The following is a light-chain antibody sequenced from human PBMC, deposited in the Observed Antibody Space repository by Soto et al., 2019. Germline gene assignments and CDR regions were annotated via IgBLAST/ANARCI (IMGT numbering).Light chain of an antibody. CDR2: KAS. J-gene: IGKJ4*01. CDR3: XXXXXFSLT. Sequence: DIQMTQSPSTLSASVGDRVTITCRASQSISSWLAWYQQKPGKAPKLLIYKASSLESGVPSRFSGSGSGTEFTLTISSLQPXXXXXXXXXXXXXFSLTFGGGTKVEVK. V-gene: IGKV1-5*03. CDR1: QSISSW.